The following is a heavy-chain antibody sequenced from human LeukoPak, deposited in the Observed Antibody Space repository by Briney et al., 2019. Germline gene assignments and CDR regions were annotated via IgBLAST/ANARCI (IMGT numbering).Heavy chain of an antibody. CDR1: GYTFTGYY. CDR2: INPNSGGT. D-gene: IGHD6-13*01. Sequence: ASVKLSCKASGYTFTGYYMHWVRQAPGQGLGWMAWINPNSGGTNYAHKFQGRVTMTRDTSISPASMELRSLRSGDTAVYYCARDLGSSWYFGCFDPWGQGTLVTVSS. V-gene: IGHV1-2*02. CDR3: ARDLGSSWYFGCFDP. J-gene: IGHJ5*02.